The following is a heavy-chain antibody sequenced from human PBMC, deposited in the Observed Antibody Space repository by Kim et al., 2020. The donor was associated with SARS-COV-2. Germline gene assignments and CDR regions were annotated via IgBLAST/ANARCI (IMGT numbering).Heavy chain of an antibody. CDR2: SGGT. J-gene: IGHJ4*02. Sequence: SGGTNYAQKFQGRVTMTRDTSISTAYMELSRLRSDDTAVYYCARWDSFDYWGQGTLVTVSS. D-gene: IGHD1-26*01. CDR3: ARWDSFDY. V-gene: IGHV1-2*02.